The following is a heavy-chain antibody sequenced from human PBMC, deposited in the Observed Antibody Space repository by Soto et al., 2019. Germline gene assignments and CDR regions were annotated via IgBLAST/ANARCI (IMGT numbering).Heavy chain of an antibody. CDR3: ARGATPYDFWSGYRFYYYYMDV. J-gene: IGHJ6*03. D-gene: IGHD3-3*01. V-gene: IGHV3-64*01. CDR1: GFTFSSYA. Sequence: EVQLVESGGGLVQPGGSLRLSCAASGFTFSSYAMHWVRQAPGKGLEYVSAISSNGGSTYYANSVKGRFTISRDNSKNTLYLQMGSLRAEDMAVYYCARGATPYDFWSGYRFYYYYMDVWGKGTTVTVSS. CDR2: ISSNGGST.